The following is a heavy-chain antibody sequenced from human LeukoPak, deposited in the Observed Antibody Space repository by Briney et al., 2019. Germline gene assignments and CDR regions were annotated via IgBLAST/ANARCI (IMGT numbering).Heavy chain of an antibody. D-gene: IGHD3/OR15-3a*01. CDR1: GCSISSSNW. V-gene: IGHV4-4*02. Sequence: SETLSLTCAVSGCSISSSNWWSWVRQPPGKGLEWIGEIYHSGSTNYNPSLKSRVTISVDKSKNQFSLKLSSVTAADTAVYYCARDGGRGLRLDYWGQGTLVTVSS. J-gene: IGHJ4*02. CDR2: IYHSGST. CDR3: ARDGGRGLRLDY.